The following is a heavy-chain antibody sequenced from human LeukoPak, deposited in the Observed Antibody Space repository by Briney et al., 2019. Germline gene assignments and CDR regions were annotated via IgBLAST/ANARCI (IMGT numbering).Heavy chain of an antibody. D-gene: IGHD3-10*01. J-gene: IGHJ6*03. CDR2: IRYDGSNK. CDR3: AKDRVPYYYYMDV. CDR1: GFTFSSYG. Sequence: GGSLRLSCAASGFTFSSYGMHWVRQAPGKGLEWVAFIRYDGSNKYYADSVKGRFTISRDNSKNTLYLRMNSLRAEDTAVYYCAKDRVPYYYYMDVWGKGTTVTISS. V-gene: IGHV3-30*02.